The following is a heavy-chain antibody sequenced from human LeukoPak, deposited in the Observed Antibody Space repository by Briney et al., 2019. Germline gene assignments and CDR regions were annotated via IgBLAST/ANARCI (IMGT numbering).Heavy chain of an antibody. CDR3: AKDGPRYCSSTSCGYFDY. D-gene: IGHD2-2*01. CDR2: ISGSGGST. V-gene: IGHV3-23*01. J-gene: IGHJ4*02. CDR1: GFTFSSYA. Sequence: GGSLRLSCAASGFTFSSYAMSWVRQAPGKGLEWVSAISGSGGSTYYADSVKGRFTISRDNSKNTLYLQMNSLRAEDTAVYYCAKDGPRYCSSTSCGYFDYWGQGTLVTASS.